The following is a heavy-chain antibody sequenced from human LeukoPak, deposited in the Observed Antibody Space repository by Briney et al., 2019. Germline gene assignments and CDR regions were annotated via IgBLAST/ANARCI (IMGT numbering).Heavy chain of an antibody. CDR3: AKDMWYYVSSGLYDY. J-gene: IGHJ4*02. D-gene: IGHD3-22*01. V-gene: IGHV3-43*02. CDR1: GFTFDDYA. Sequence: GGSLRLSCAASGFTFDDYAMHWVRQAPGKGLEWVSLISGDGGSTYYADSVKGRFTISRDNSKNSLYLQMNSLRTEDTALYYCAKDMWYYVSSGLYDYWGQGTLVTVSS. CDR2: ISGDGGST.